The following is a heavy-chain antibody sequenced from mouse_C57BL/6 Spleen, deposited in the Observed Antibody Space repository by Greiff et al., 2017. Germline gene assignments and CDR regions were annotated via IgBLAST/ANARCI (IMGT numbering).Heavy chain of an antibody. V-gene: IGHV1-42*01. J-gene: IGHJ4*01. CDR1: GYSFTGYY. D-gene: IGHD2-4*01. CDR2: INPSTGGT. CDR3: ARKLRLYAMDY. Sequence: LVESGPELVKPGASVKISCKASGYSFTGYYMNWVKQSPEKSLEWIGEINPSTGGTTYNQKFKAKATLTVDKSSSTAYMQLKSLTSAASAVYYCARKLRLYAMDYWGQGTSVTVSS.